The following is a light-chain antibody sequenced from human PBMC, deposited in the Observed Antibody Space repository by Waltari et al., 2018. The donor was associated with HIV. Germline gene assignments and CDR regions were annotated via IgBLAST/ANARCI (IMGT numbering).Light chain of an antibody. J-gene: IGKJ3*01. CDR3: QQYGSSQGFT. Sequence: EIVLTQSPGTLSLSPGERATLSCRASQSITSSYVAWYQQKPGQAPRLLIYGASSRATGIPDRFSGSGSGTDFTLSISRLEPEDCAVYYCQQYGSSQGFTFGPGTKVDIK. CDR2: GAS. V-gene: IGKV3-20*01. CDR1: QSITSSY.